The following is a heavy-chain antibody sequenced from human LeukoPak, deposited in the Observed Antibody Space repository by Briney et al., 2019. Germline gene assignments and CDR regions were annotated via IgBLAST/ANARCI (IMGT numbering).Heavy chain of an antibody. Sequence: ASVKVSCKASGYTFITYGISWVRQAPGQGLEWMGWTNPRNGNTNYVQNLQGRATMTTDTSTSTAYMELRSLRSDDTAVYYCARVGYDSSGHHRYAFDIWGQGTMVTVSS. CDR1: GYTFITYG. CDR2: TNPRNGNT. J-gene: IGHJ3*02. V-gene: IGHV1-18*01. CDR3: ARVGYDSSGHHRYAFDI. D-gene: IGHD3-22*01.